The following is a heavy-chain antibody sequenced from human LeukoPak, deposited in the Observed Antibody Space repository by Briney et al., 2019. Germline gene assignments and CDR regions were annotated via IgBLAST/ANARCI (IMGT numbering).Heavy chain of an antibody. CDR1: GGSISSSNW. Sequence: SETLSLTCAVSGGSISSSNWWSWVRQPPGKGLEWIGEIYHSGSTNYNPSLKSRVTISVDKSKNQFSLKLSSVTAADTAVYYCARYSSGSFNYYFDYWGQGTLVTVSS. CDR3: ARYSSGSFNYYFDY. D-gene: IGHD6-19*01. V-gene: IGHV4-4*02. J-gene: IGHJ4*02. CDR2: IYHSGST.